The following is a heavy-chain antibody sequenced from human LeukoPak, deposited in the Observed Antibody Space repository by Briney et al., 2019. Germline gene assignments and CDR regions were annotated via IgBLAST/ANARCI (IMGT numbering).Heavy chain of an antibody. CDR1: GYTFTDYY. J-gene: IGHJ6*02. Sequence: ASVKVSCRASGYTFTDYYMHWVRQAPGQGLEWMGWLNPNTLVTSYAQHFQGRVSMTWDTSISTGYMDLNSLTSDDTAVYYCARKDGGRDGMDVWGQGTMVTVSS. D-gene: IGHD4-23*01. V-gene: IGHV1-2*02. CDR2: LNPNTLVT. CDR3: ARKDGGRDGMDV.